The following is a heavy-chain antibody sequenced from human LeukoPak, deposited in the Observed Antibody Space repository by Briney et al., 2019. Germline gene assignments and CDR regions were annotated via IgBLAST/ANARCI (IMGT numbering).Heavy chain of an antibody. Sequence: PSETLSLTCAVYGGSFSGYYWSWIRQPPGKGLEWIGEINHSGSTNYNPSLKSRVTISVDTSKNQFSLKLSSVTAADTAVYYCARGITMMNTWGQGTLVTVSS. J-gene: IGHJ5*02. CDR2: INHSGST. CDR3: ARGITMMNT. CDR1: GGSFSGYY. V-gene: IGHV4-34*01. D-gene: IGHD3-22*01.